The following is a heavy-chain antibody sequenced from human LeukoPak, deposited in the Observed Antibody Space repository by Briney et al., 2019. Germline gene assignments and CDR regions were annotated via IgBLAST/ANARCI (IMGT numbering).Heavy chain of an antibody. CDR3: ARHQSRGSYAFDY. J-gene: IGHJ4*02. V-gene: IGHV4-59*08. CDR1: GGSISGYY. Sequence: NPSETLSLTCTVSGGSISGYYWSWIRQPPGKGLEWIGYIYYSGSTKYNPSLKSRVTISVDTSENQFSLKLSSVTAADTAVYYCARHQSRGSYAFDYWGQGTLVTVSS. CDR2: IYYSGST. D-gene: IGHD1-26*01.